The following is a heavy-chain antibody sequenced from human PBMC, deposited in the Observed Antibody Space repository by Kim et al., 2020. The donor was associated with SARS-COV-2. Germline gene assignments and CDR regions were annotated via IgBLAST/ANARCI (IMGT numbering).Heavy chain of an antibody. J-gene: IGHJ4*02. CDR2: IIPIFGTA. Sequence: SVKVSCKASGGTFSSYAISWVRQAPGQGLEWMGGIIPIFGTANYAQRFQGRVTITADESTSTAYMELSSLRSEDTAVYYCARATYDSSGYYSYFDYWGQGTLVTVST. V-gene: IGHV1-69*13. CDR3: ARATYDSSGYYSYFDY. D-gene: IGHD3-22*01. CDR1: GGTFSSYA.